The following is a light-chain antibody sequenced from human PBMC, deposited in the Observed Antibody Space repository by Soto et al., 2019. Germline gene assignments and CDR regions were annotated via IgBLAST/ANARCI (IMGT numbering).Light chain of an antibody. CDR1: QGIRND. J-gene: IGKJ1*01. CDR2: SSS. Sequence: DIQMTQSPSSLSASVGDRVTITCRASQGIRNDLGWYQQKPGKAPKRLIYSSSNLQSGVPSRFSGNGPGTEFNLTISSLQPEDSLTYFCLQPQSSLRTFGQGFRVDFK. CDR3: LQPQSSLRT. V-gene: IGKV1-17*01.